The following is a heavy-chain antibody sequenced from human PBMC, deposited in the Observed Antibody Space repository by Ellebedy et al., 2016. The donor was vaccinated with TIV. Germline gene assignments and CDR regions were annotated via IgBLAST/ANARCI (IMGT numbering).Heavy chain of an antibody. CDR2: INTDNGNT. CDR1: GYRFTSHG. D-gene: IGHD2/OR15-2a*01. J-gene: IGHJ4*02. V-gene: IGHV1-3*04. CDR3: AASVELLSATFDY. Sequence: ASVKVSXXASGYRFTSHGIHWVRQAPGQRPEWMGWINTDNGNTKYSQRMQDRLTITRDTSATTVYMEITSLRSEDTAVYYCAASVELLSATFDYWGQGTLVTVSS.